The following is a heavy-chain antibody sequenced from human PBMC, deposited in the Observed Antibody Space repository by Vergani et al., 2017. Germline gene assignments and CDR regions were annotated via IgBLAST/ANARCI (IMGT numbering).Heavy chain of an antibody. CDR3: ARGALWWLRQIDS. D-gene: IGHD2-21*01. V-gene: IGHV4-34*02. J-gene: IGHJ4*02. Sequence: QVQLQQWGAGVVKPSGTLSLTCAVFGESFSSFYWSWIRQPPGMGREWHGEINNDGHTNYNQSLVSRVTVSRDTAKNQFSLNLMSVTAADTAMYYCARGALWWLRQIDSWGQGTLVTVSS. CDR2: INNDGHT. CDR1: GESFSSFY.